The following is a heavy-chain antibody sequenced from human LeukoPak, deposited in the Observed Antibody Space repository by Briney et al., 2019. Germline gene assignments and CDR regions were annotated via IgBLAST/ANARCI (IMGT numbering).Heavy chain of an antibody. Sequence: GGSLRLSCAASGFTFSSYWMHWVRQAPGKGLVWVSRINSDGSSTSYADSVKGRFTISRDNAKNTLYLQMNSLRAEDTAVYYCARHSSSWYHGLRYFDLWGRGTLVTVSS. CDR2: INSDGSST. CDR1: GFTFSSYW. V-gene: IGHV3-74*01. D-gene: IGHD6-13*01. CDR3: ARHSSSWYHGLRYFDL. J-gene: IGHJ2*01.